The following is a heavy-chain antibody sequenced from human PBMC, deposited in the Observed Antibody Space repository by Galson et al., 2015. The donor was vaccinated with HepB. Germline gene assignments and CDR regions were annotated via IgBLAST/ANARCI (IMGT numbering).Heavy chain of an antibody. Sequence: CAISGDSVSSNSAAWNWIRQSPSRGLEWLGRTYYRSEWYNDYAVSVKSRITINPDTSKNQFSLQLNSVTPEDTAVYYCARDSVAGTGLGYYYYGMDVWGQGTTVTVSS. J-gene: IGHJ6*02. CDR1: GDSVSSNSAA. V-gene: IGHV6-1*01. D-gene: IGHD6-19*01. CDR3: ARDSVAGTGLGYYYYGMDV. CDR2: TYYRSEWYN.